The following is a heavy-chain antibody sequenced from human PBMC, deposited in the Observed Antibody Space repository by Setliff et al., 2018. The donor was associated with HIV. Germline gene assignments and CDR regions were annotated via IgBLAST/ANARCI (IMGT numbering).Heavy chain of an antibody. Sequence: PSETLSLTCSVSGGVSGGDMGVHDWSWIRQPPGKGLEWIGYIYDNEKTFYNPHLKSRVTITVDTSKNQFSLKLSSVTAADTAVYYCARDPERSQGFDYWGQGTLVTVSS. CDR1: GGVSGGDMGVHD. CDR3: ARDPERSQGFDY. CDR2: IYDNEKT. V-gene: IGHV4-61*08. D-gene: IGHD1-26*01. J-gene: IGHJ4*02.